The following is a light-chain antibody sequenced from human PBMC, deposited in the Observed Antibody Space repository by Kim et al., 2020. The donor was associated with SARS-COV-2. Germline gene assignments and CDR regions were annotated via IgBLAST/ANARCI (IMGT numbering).Light chain of an antibody. J-gene: IGKJ2*01. CDR1: QTIDTW. Sequence: GDRVTITCRASQTIDTWLAWYQQNPGKGPKLLITKASALETGVPSRFSGSGSGTEFTLTISSLQPDDFATYFCQQYHGFPYTFGQGTKLEI. V-gene: IGKV1-5*03. CDR2: KAS. CDR3: QQYHGFPYT.